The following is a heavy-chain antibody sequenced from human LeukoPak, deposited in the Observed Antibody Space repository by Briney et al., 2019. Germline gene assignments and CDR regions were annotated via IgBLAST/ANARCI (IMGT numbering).Heavy chain of an antibody. Sequence: GESLKISCKGSGYTFTNYWIGCVRQMPGQGLEWMGIIYPADSDTRYSPSFEGQVTISADESISTAYLQLSSLNASDTAIYYCAKGFSGTYYGMDVWGQGTTVTVSS. V-gene: IGHV5-51*01. CDR2: IYPADSDT. J-gene: IGHJ6*02. D-gene: IGHD3-10*01. CDR3: AKGFSGTYYGMDV. CDR1: GYTFTNYW.